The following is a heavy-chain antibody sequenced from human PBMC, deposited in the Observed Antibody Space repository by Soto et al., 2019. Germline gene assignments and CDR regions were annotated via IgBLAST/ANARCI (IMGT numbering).Heavy chain of an antibody. J-gene: IGHJ5*02. Sequence: QLVQSGAEARKPGSSVKVSCMAAGGTFSRYAFSWIRQAPGQGLEWMGGIASVGGTPNHARKFRDRVTIVADKITNTTYMELTSLRSEDTAVYFCARDRRFGGSRWWFDPWGQGTLVIVSS. CDR1: GGTFSRYA. D-gene: IGHD3-3*01. V-gene: IGHV1-69*14. CDR2: IASVGGTP. CDR3: ARDRRFGGSRWWFDP.